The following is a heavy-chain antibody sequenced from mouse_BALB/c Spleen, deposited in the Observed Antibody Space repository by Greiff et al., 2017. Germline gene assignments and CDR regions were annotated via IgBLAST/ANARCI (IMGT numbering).Heavy chain of an antibody. CDR2: IDPANGNT. V-gene: IGHV14-3*02. Sequence: EVKLQESGAELVKPGASVKLSCTASGFNIKDTYMHWVKQRPEQGLEWIGRIDPANGNTKYDPKFQGKATITADTSSNTAYLQLSSLTSEDTAVYYCAQTGTGYFDYWGQGTTLTVSS. J-gene: IGHJ2*01. CDR3: AQTGTGYFDY. D-gene: IGHD4-1*01. CDR1: GFNIKDTY.